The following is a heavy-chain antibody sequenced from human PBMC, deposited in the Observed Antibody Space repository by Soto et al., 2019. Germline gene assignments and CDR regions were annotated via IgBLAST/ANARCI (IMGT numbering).Heavy chain of an antibody. D-gene: IGHD2-2*01. CDR2: LSGSGGST. CDR3: AKDTVPVATPWFDP. Sequence: EVQLLESGGGLVQPGGSLRLSCAASGFTFSNYAMSWVRKAPGKGLEWVSTLSGSGGSTYYADSVKGRFTISRDNSKNTLYLQMNSLRAEDTAVYYCAKDTVPVATPWFDPWGQGTLVTVSS. V-gene: IGHV3-23*01. J-gene: IGHJ5*02. CDR1: GFTFSNYA.